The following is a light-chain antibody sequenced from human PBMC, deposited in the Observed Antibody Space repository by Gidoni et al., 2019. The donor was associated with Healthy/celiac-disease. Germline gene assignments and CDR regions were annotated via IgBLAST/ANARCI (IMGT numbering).Light chain of an antibody. CDR1: SSNIGAGYD. CDR3: QSYDSSLSASV. Sequence: QSVLTQPPSVSGAPGQGVTISCTGSSSNIGAGYDVHWYQQLPKTAPKLPLYDNNNRPSGVPDRFSGSKSGTSASLAITGLQAEDEADYYCQSYDSSLSASVFGGGTKLTVL. J-gene: IGLJ2*01. V-gene: IGLV1-40*01. CDR2: DNN.